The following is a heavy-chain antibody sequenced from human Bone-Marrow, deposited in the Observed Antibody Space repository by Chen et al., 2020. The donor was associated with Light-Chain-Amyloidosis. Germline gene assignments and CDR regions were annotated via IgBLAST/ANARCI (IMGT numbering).Heavy chain of an antibody. J-gene: IGHJ2*01. CDR3: LKRAAIYRDFDV. CDR1: GFAFSSAE. CDR2: IRSGGNSV. Sequence: QLVESGGGVVQPGGSLRLSCEGSGFAFSSAEMNWVRQAPGKGLEWVSYIRSGGNSVYIADSVKGRFTMSRDNAKRSVFLLMHRLRAQDTAVYYCLKRAAIYRDFDVWGRGTVVTVS. V-gene: IGHV3-48*03. D-gene: IGHD2-2*01.